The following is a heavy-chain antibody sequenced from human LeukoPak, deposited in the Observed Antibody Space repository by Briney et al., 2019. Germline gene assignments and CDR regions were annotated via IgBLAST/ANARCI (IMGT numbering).Heavy chain of an antibody. J-gene: IGHJ5*02. CDR2: IWDDGNNK. CDR1: GFTFTSYG. V-gene: IGHV3-33*01. D-gene: IGHD2-8*01. CDR3: ARDNGEWRLNWFDH. Sequence: GGSLRLSFAASGFTFTSYGMHWVRQAPGKGLDWVALIWDDGNNKYYADSVKGRFTISRDNSKNTLYLQMNSLRAEDTAVYYCARDNGEWRLNWFDHWGQGTLVTVSS.